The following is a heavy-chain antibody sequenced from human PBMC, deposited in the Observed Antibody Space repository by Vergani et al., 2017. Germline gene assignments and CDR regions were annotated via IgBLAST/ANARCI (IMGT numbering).Heavy chain of an antibody. CDR1: GNSISSDYY. CDR3: ARAPMVLAVPGAFDI. V-gene: IGHV4-38-2*01. CDR2: INHSGGT. J-gene: IGHJ3*02. Sequence: QVQLQESGPGLVKPSETLSLTCSVSGNSISSDYYWGWIRQPPGKGLEWIGTINHSGGTYYNPSLKSRVTISVDTSKNQFSLKLTSVTAADTAVYYCARAPMVLAVPGAFDIWGLGLMVTVSS. D-gene: IGHD3-10*01.